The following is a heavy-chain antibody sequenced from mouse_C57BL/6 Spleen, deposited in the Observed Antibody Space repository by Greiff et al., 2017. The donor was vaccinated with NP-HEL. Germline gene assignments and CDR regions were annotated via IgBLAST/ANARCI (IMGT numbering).Heavy chain of an antibody. J-gene: IGHJ1*03. V-gene: IGHV10-3*01. CDR3: VRRGYYYGSDWDFDV. D-gene: IGHD1-1*01. CDR2: IRSKSSNYAT. CDR1: GFTFNTYA. Sequence: EVMLVESGGGLVQPQGSLKLSCAASGFTFNTYAMHWVRQAPGKGLEWVARIRSKSSNYATYYADSVKDRFTISRDDSQSMLYLQMNNLKTEDTAMYYCVRRGYYYGSDWDFDVWGTGTTVTVSS.